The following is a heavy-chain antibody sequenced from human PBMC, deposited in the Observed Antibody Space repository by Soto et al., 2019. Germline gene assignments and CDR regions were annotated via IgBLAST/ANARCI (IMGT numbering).Heavy chain of an antibody. CDR1: GFTFRNYP. J-gene: IGHJ3*02. V-gene: IGHV3-30-3*01. D-gene: IGHD1-26*01. CDR2: ISYDGSNR. Sequence: GGSLRLSCAASGFTFRNYPMNWVRQAPDKGLQWVSFISYDGSNRDYEDSVRGRFTISRDNSKNKLYLQMNSLRPEDTAVYYCAQLLGVPYAFQXWGQATMVTVS. CDR3: AQLLGVPYAFQX.